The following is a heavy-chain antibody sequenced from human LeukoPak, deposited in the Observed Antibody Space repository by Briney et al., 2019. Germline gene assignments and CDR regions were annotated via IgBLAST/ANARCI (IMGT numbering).Heavy chain of an antibody. D-gene: IGHD2-2*01. Sequence: ASVKVSCKASGYTFTGYYIHWVRQAPGQGLEWMGWMNPNSGGTYFAQKFQGRVTVTRDTSIATAYMELSRLRSNDTAVYYCARSGHCSGTSCYAEGIDYWGQGTLVTVSS. CDR2: MNPNSGGT. CDR3: ARSGHCSGTSCYAEGIDY. CDR1: GYTFTGYY. V-gene: IGHV1-2*02. J-gene: IGHJ4*02.